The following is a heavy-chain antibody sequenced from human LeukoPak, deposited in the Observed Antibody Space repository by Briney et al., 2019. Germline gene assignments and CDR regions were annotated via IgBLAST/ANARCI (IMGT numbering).Heavy chain of an antibody. J-gene: IGHJ4*02. D-gene: IGHD3-22*01. CDR1: GYTFTSYG. CDR2: ISAYNGNT. V-gene: IGHV1-18*01. CDR3: ARHVPKTYYYDSSGFFFDY. Sequence: ASVKVSCKASGYTFTSYGISWVRQAPGQGLEWMGWISAYNGNTNYAQKLQGRVTMTTDTSTSTAFMELRSLRSDDTAVYYCARHVPKTYYYDSSGFFFDYWGQGTLVTVSS.